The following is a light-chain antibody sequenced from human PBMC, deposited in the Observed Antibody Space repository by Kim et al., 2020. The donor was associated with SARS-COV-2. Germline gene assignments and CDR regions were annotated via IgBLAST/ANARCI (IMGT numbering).Light chain of an antibody. CDR3: NSRDSNDNVV. J-gene: IGLJ2*01. V-gene: IGLV3-19*01. CDR2: GKN. Sequence: SSELTQDPAVSVALGQRVRITCQGDSIRSYYATWYQQKPGQAPILVIYGKNNRPSGIPDRFSGSSSGNTASLTITGTQAGDEADYYCNSRDSNDNVVFGGGTQLTVL. CDR1: SIRSYY.